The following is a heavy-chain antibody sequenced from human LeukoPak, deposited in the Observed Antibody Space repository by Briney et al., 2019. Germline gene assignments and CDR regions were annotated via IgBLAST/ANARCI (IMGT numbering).Heavy chain of an antibody. V-gene: IGHV4-59*01. D-gene: IGHD2-2*01. Sequence: PSETLSLTCTVSGGSISSYYWSWIRQPPGKGLEWSGYIYYSGSTNYNPSLKSRVTISVDTSKNQFSLKLSSVTAADTAVYYCARDRGSTSWPNYWYFDLWGRGTLVTVSS. CDR1: GGSISSYY. CDR2: IYYSGST. J-gene: IGHJ2*01. CDR3: ARDRGSTSWPNYWYFDL.